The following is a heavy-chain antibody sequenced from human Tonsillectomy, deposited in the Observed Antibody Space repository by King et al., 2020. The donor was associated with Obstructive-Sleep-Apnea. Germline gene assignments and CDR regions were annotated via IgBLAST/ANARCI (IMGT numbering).Heavy chain of an antibody. CDR3: AKDXFYGXGXXDALDI. CDR2: ISGSGGNT. CDR1: GFTFSSYA. V-gene: IGHV3-23*04. J-gene: IGHJ3*02. D-gene: IGHD3-10*01. Sequence: VQLVESGGGLVQPGGSLRLSCAASGFTFSSYAMTWVRQAPGKGLEWVSAISGSGGNTYYTDSVKGRFTISRDNSKNTLYLQMNSLRADDTAVYYCAKDXFYGXGXXDALDIWGQGXMVTVXX.